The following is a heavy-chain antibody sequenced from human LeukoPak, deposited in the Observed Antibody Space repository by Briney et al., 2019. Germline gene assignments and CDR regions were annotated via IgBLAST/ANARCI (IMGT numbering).Heavy chain of an antibody. CDR3: ATDRANVPFGVDV. Sequence: GGSLRLSCAASGLSFSTYAMTWVRQAPGKGLEWVSSLSSGGGTTYYAASVKGRFSISSDNSKNALYLQMNSLRDEDTDLYYCATDRANVPFGVDVWGQGTMVTVSS. J-gene: IGHJ6*02. D-gene: IGHD4/OR15-4a*01. CDR2: LSSGGGTT. CDR1: GLSFSTYA. V-gene: IGHV3-23*01.